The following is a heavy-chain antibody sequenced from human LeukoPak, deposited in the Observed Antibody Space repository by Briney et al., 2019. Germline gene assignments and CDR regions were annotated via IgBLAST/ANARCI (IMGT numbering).Heavy chain of an antibody. CDR2: ISSSSSTI. J-gene: IGHJ5*02. CDR1: GFTFSSYS. Sequence: GGSLRLSCAASGFTFSSYSMNWVRQAPGKGLEWVSYISSSSSTIYYADSVKGRFTISRDNAKNSLYLQMNSLRAEDTAVYYCARDRQKRFDPWGQGTLVTVSS. V-gene: IGHV3-48*01. CDR3: ARDRQKRFDP.